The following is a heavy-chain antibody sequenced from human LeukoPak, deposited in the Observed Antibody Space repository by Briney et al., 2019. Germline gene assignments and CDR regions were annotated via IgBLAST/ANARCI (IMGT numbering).Heavy chain of an antibody. Sequence: EASVKVSCKVSGYSLTELSMHWVRQAPGKGLKWMGGFDPEDGETIYAQKFQGRVTMTEDTSTDTAYMELSSLRSEDTAVYYCAAVKTYYYDTSGYYFPLNAFDIWGRGTMVTVSS. V-gene: IGHV1-24*01. CDR3: AAVKTYYYDTSGYYFPLNAFDI. CDR2: FDPEDGET. CDR1: GYSLTELS. D-gene: IGHD3-22*01. J-gene: IGHJ3*02.